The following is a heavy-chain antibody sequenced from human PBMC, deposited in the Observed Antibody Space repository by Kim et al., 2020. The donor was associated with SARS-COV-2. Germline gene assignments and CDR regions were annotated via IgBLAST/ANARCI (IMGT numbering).Heavy chain of an antibody. D-gene: IGHD3-22*01. CDR3: ARPKSPYYYDSSGYYYDAFDI. Sequence: GESLKISCKGSGYSFTSYWIGWVRQMPGKGLEWMGIIYPGDSDTRYSPSFQGQVTISADKSISTAYLQWSSLKASDTAMYYCARPKSPYYYDSSGYYYDAFDIWGQGTMVTVSS. V-gene: IGHV5-51*01. CDR1: GYSFTSYW. CDR2: IYPGDSDT. J-gene: IGHJ3*02.